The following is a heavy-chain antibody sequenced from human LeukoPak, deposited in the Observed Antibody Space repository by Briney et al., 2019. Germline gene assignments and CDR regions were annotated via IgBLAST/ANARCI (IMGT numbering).Heavy chain of an antibody. CDR2: MDSNGGST. CDR1: GYTFTGYY. CDR3: ARDKGDLLGSDAVDI. D-gene: IGHD3-10*01. Sequence: SVRVSYTASGYTFTGYYMHLVRRAAGHGLGWMGWMDSNGGSTICAQQLQGRVTITRDTSISTAYMEQSRLRSDDTAVYYCARDKGDLLGSDAVDIWGQGTMVTVSS. J-gene: IGHJ3*02. V-gene: IGHV1-2*02.